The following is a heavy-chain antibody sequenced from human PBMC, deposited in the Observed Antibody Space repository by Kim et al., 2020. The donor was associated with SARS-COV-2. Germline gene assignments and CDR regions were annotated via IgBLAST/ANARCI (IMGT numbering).Heavy chain of an antibody. J-gene: IGHJ5*02. CDR2: ISWNSGSI. Sequence: GGSLRLSCAASGFTFGDYAMHWVRQGPGKGLEWVSGISWNSGSIGYADSVKGRFTISRDNAKNSLYLQMNSLRAEDTALYYCAKDFGSSSSGFFDPWGQGILVTVSS. CDR1: GFTFGDYA. V-gene: IGHV3-9*01. D-gene: IGHD6-13*01. CDR3: AKDFGSSSSGFFDP.